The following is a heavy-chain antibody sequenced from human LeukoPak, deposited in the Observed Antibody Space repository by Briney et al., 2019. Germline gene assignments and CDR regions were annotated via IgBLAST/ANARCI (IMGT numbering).Heavy chain of an antibody. CDR3: AGHTGHSSSWYSPRYYYGMDV. Sequence: PSETLSLTCTVSGGSISSYYWSWIRQPPGKGLEWIGYIYYSGSTNYNPSLKSRVTISVDTSKNQFSLKLSSVTAAGTAVYYCAGHTGHSSSWYSPRYYYGMDVWGQGTTVTVSS. V-gene: IGHV4-59*08. D-gene: IGHD6-13*01. J-gene: IGHJ6*02. CDR2: IYYSGST. CDR1: GGSISSYY.